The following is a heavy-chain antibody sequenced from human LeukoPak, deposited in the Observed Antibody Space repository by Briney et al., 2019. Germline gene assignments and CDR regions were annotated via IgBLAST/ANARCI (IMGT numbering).Heavy chain of an antibody. CDR2: IYYSGST. Sequence: SETLSLTCTVSGGSISSYYWSWIRQPPGKGLEWIGYIYYSGSTNYNPCLKSRVTISVDTSKSQFSLKLSSVTAADTAVYYCARHRDAPAGSFDYWGQGTLVTVSS. CDR3: ARHRDAPAGSFDY. CDR1: GGSISSYY. V-gene: IGHV4-59*08. J-gene: IGHJ4*02.